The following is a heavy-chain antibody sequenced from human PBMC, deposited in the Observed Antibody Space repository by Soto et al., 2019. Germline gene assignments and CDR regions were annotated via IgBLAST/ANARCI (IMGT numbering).Heavy chain of an antibody. CDR3: TRGGIVATIGYAFDI. CDR1: GFSFGDYA. D-gene: IGHD5-12*01. CDR2: IRGKNFGETT. Sequence: GGSLRLSCTASGFSFGDYAMSWFRQAPGKGLEWVGLIRGKNFGETTEYAASVKGRFTISKDDSKTIAYLQLNSLNSGDTAVYYCTRGGIVATIGYAFDIWGQGTMVPVSS. V-gene: IGHV3-49*03. J-gene: IGHJ3*02.